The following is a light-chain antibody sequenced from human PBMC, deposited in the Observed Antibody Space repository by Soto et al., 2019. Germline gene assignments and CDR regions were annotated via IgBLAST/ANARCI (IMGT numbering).Light chain of an antibody. Sequence: DIVMTQSPDFLAVSLGERATLNCRSSQSLLYSSNNKNYLAWYQQKPRQPPKLFIYWASTRESGVPDRFSGSGSATDFTLTISSLQAEDVAVYYCQQYYSTPRTYGQGTKLEIK. CDR1: QSLLYSSNNKNY. CDR3: QQYYSTPRT. CDR2: WAS. V-gene: IGKV4-1*01. J-gene: IGKJ2*01.